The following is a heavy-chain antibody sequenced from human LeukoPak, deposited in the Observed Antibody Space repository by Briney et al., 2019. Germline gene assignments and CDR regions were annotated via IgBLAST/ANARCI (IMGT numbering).Heavy chain of an antibody. D-gene: IGHD5-24*01. CDR3: AKEGRSLQTY. V-gene: IGHV3-7*03. J-gene: IGHJ4*02. CDR2: IKEDGTET. CDR1: GFIFSSYS. Sequence: GGSLRLSCAASGFIFSSYSMSWVRLAPGKGLEWVANIKEDGTETYYVDSVKGRFTITRDNAKNSLYLQMNSLRVEDTAVYYCAKEGRSLQTYWGQGTLVTVSS.